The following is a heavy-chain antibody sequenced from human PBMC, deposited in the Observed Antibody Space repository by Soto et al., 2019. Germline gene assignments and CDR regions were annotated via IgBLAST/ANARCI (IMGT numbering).Heavy chain of an antibody. CDR2: IYYSGST. J-gene: IGHJ3*02. CDR3: ARPMVVVNSGAFDI. Sequence: QLQLQESGPGLVKPSETLSLTCTVSGGSISSSSYYWGWIRQPPGKGLEWIGSIYYSGSTYYNPSLKSRVTISVDTSKNQFSLNLTSVTAADTAVYYCARPMVVVNSGAFDIWGQGTMVTVSS. CDR1: GGSISSSSYY. D-gene: IGHD3-22*01. V-gene: IGHV4-39*01.